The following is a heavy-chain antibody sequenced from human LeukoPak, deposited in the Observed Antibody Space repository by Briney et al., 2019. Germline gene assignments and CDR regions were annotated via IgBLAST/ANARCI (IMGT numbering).Heavy chain of an antibody. J-gene: IGHJ4*02. CDR1: GGSISSSSYY. D-gene: IGHD6-19*01. Sequence: SETLSLTCTVSGGSISSSSYYWGWIRQPPGKGLEWIGSIYYSGSTYYNPSLKSRVTISVDTSKNQFSLKLSSVTAADTAVYYCARALTSGWYLDYWGQGTLVTVSS. CDR2: IYYSGST. CDR3: ARALTSGWYLDY. V-gene: IGHV4-39*07.